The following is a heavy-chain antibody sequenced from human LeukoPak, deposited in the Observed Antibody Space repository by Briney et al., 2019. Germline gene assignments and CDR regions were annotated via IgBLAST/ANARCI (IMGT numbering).Heavy chain of an antibody. CDR1: GYTFTGYY. V-gene: IGHV1-2*02. CDR2: INPNSGGT. CDR3: ARVDGSGSYHYYYYMDV. J-gene: IGHJ6*03. Sequence: GASVKVSCKASGYTFTGYYMHWVRQAPGQGLEWMGWINPNSGGTNYAQKFQGRVTMTRDTSISTAYMELSRLRSDDTAVYYCARVDGSGSYHYYYYMDVWGKGTTVTISS. D-gene: IGHD3-10*01.